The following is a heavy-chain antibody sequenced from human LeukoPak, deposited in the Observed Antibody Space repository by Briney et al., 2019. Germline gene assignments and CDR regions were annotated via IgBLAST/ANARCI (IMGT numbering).Heavy chain of an antibody. V-gene: IGHV3-23*01. D-gene: IGHD1-26*01. Sequence: GGSLRLSCAASGFAFSSYAMSWVRQAPGKGLEWVSALSGSGGTTYYADSVKGRFTISRDNSKNTLSLQMNSLRAEDTAIYYCAKDLSGSYDHWGQGTLVTVSS. J-gene: IGHJ5*02. CDR2: LSGSGGTT. CDR1: GFAFSSYA. CDR3: AKDLSGSYDH.